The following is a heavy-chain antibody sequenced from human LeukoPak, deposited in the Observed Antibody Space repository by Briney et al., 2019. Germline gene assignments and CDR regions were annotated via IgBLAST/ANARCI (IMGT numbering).Heavy chain of an antibody. CDR2: IDWDDDK. V-gene: IGHV2-70*11. Sequence: SGPALVKPTQTLTLTCTFSGFSLSTSGMCVSWIRQPPGKALEWLARIDWDDDKYYSTSLKTRLTISKDTSKNQVVLTMTNMDPVDTATYYCARIIAGTPPYYFDYWGQGTLVTVSS. D-gene: IGHD3-10*01. CDR1: GFSLSTSGMC. J-gene: IGHJ4*02. CDR3: ARIIAGTPPYYFDY.